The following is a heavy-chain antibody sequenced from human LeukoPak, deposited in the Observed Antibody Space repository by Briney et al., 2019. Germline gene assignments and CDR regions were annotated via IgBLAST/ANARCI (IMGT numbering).Heavy chain of an antibody. J-gene: IGHJ1*01. Sequence: GASVKVSCKVSGYTFTDYYMHWVQQAPGKGLEWMGLVDPEDGETIYAEKFQGRVTITADTSTDTAYMELSSLRSEDTAVYYCARSPGRRFGAEYFQHWGQGTLVTVSS. CDR1: GYTFTDYY. CDR2: VDPEDGET. D-gene: IGHD3-3*01. CDR3: ARSPGRRFGAEYFQH. V-gene: IGHV1-69-2*01.